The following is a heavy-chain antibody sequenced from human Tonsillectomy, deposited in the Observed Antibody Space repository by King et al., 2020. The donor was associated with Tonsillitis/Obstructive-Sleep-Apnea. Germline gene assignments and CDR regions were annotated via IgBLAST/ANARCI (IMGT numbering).Heavy chain of an antibody. V-gene: IGHV3-23*04. CDR1: GFTFSSYA. Sequence: VQLVESGGGLVQPGGSLRLSCAASGFTFSSYAMSRVRQAPGKGLEWVAAISGSGGSTYYADSVKGRFTISRDNSKNTLYLQMKSLRAEDTAVYYCAKGIVAAGRGYSFDYWGQGTMVTVSS. CDR3: AKGIVAAGRGYSFDY. J-gene: IGHJ4*02. CDR2: ISGSGGST. D-gene: IGHD6-13*01.